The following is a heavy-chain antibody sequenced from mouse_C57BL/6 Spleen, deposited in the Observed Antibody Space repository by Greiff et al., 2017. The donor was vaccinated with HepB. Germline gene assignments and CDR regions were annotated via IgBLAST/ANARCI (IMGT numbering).Heavy chain of an antibody. D-gene: IGHD1-1*01. CDR3: ARLYYYGSSYDYFDY. Sequence: VQLQQSGPELVKPGASVKISCKASGYTFTDYYMNWVKQSHGKSLEWIGDINPNNGGTSYNQKFKGKATLTVAKSSSTAYMELRSLTSEDSAVYYCARLYYYGSSYDYFDYWGQGTTLTVSS. J-gene: IGHJ2*01. CDR2: INPNNGGT. V-gene: IGHV1-26*01. CDR1: GYTFTDYY.